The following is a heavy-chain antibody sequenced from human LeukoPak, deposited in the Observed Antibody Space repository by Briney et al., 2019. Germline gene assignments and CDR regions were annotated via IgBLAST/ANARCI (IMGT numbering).Heavy chain of an antibody. V-gene: IGHV4-61*02. J-gene: IGHJ6*03. CDR1: GGSLSSGSYY. CDR3: ARGGWSYYYYYYMDV. Sequence: SETLSLTCTVSGGSLSSGSYYWSWIRQPAGKGLEWIGRIYTSGSTNYNPSLKSRVTISVDTSKNQFSLKLSSVTAADTAVYYCARGGWSYYYYYYMDVWGKGTTVTVSS. D-gene: IGHD6-19*01. CDR2: IYTSGST.